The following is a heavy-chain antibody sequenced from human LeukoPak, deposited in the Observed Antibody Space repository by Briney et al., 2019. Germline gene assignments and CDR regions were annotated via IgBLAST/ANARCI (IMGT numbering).Heavy chain of an antibody. CDR1: GYTFTSYY. D-gene: IGHD4-17*01. CDR2: INPSGGST. J-gene: IGHJ3*02. V-gene: IGHV1-46*01. CDR3: AREEDYGDPQEAFDI. Sequence: ASVKVSCKASGYTFTSYYMHWARQAPGQGLEWMGIINPSGGSTSYAQKFQGRVTMTRGTSTSTVYMELSSLRSEDTAVYYCAREEDYGDPQEAFDIWGQGTMVTVSS.